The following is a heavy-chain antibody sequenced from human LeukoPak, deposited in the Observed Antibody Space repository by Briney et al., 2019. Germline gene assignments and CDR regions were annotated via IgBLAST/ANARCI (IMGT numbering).Heavy chain of an antibody. CDR1: GFTFSSYW. Sequence: PGGSLRLSCAASGFTFSSYWMHWVRQAPGKGLVWVSRINSDGSSTSYADSVKGRFTISRDNSKNTLYLQMNSLRAEDTAVYYCAKDPGQVAVAGDDAFDIWGQGTMVTVSS. V-gene: IGHV3-74*01. J-gene: IGHJ3*02. CDR3: AKDPGQVAVAGDDAFDI. CDR2: INSDGSST. D-gene: IGHD6-19*01.